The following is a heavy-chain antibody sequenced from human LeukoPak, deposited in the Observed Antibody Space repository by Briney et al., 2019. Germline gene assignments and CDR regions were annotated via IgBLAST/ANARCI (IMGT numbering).Heavy chain of an antibody. V-gene: IGHV3-7*01. CDR1: GFIISDYW. Sequence: GGSLRLSCAASGFIISDYWMNWVRQVPGKGLEWVANIKEDGSVQDYVASVRGRFTISRDNAKNSVYLQMNSLRVEDTAVYYCASRESSMARSHWGQGTLVTVSS. CDR3: ASRESSMARSH. J-gene: IGHJ4*02. CDR2: IKEDGSVQ. D-gene: IGHD3-10*01.